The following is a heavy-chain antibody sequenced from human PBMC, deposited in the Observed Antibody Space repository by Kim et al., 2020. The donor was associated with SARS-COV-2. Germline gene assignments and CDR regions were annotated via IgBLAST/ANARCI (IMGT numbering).Heavy chain of an antibody. CDR2: NT. V-gene: IGHV1-18*01. J-gene: IGHJ4*02. D-gene: IGHD4-17*01. Sequence: NTNDAQKLQGRVTMTTDTSTSTAYMELRSLRSDDTAVYYCARDATVTTDYWGQGTLVTVSS. CDR3: ARDATVTTDY.